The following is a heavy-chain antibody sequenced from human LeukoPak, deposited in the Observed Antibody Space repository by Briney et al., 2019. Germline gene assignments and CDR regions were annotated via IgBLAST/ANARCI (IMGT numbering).Heavy chain of an antibody. J-gene: IGHJ4*02. V-gene: IGHV4-34*01. Sequence: SETLSLTCAVYGGSFSGYYWSWIRQPPGKGLEWIGEINHSGSTNYNPSLKSRVTISVDTSKNQFSLKLSSVTAADTAVYYCARGEDYGDYSNALFDYWGQGTLVTV. D-gene: IGHD4-17*01. CDR1: GGSFSGYY. CDR2: INHSGST. CDR3: ARGEDYGDYSNALFDY.